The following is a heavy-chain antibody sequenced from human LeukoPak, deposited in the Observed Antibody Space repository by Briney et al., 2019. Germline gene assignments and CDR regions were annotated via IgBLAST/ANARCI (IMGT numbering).Heavy chain of an antibody. CDR1: GFTFSSYG. CDR2: ISYDGSNK. Sequence: GGSLRLSCAASGFTFSSYGMHWVRQAPGKGLEWVAVISYDGSNKYYADSVKGRFTISRDNSKNTLYLQMNSLRAEDTAVYYCAKGPYYYDSSAPDYWGQGTLVTVSS. CDR3: AKGPYYYDSSAPDY. J-gene: IGHJ4*02. V-gene: IGHV3-30*18. D-gene: IGHD3-22*01.